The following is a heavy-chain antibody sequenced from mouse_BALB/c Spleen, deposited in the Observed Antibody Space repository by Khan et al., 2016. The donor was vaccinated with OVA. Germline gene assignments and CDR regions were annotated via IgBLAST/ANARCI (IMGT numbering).Heavy chain of an antibody. V-gene: IGHV1S56*01. CDR3: ARDYGYDEGFGY. CDR2: IYPGDGNT. D-gene: IGHD2-2*01. J-gene: IGHJ3*01. CDR1: GYTFTSYY. Sequence: QIQLVQSGPELVKPGASVKMSCKASGYTFTSYYIHWVRQRPGQGLEWIGWIYPGDGNTQYNENFKGKTTLTEDKSSSTAYMLISTLTSEDSAIYFCARDYGYDEGFGYWGQGTLVTVSA.